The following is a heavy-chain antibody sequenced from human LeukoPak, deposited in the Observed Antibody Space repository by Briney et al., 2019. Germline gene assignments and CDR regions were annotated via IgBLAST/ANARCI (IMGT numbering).Heavy chain of an antibody. D-gene: IGHD1-20*01. CDR3: ARGPYNWNRRPFDY. V-gene: IGHV4-34*01. J-gene: IGHJ4*02. CDR1: GFTFSGYW. Sequence: PGGSLRLSCAASGFTFSGYWMSWVRQPPGKGLEWIGEINHSGSTNYNPSLKSRVTISVDTSKNQFSLKLSSVTAADTAVYYCARGPYNWNRRPFDYWGQGTLVTVSS. CDR2: INHSGST.